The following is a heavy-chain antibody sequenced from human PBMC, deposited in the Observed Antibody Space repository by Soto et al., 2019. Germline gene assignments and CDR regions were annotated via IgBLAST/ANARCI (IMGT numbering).Heavy chain of an antibody. Sequence: SETLSLTCTVSGGSISSGDYYWNWIRQPPGKGLEWIGYIYYSGSTYYNPSLKSRVTVSVGTSKNQFSLKVSSVTAADTAMYYCARASYDSSGYQFDYWGQGTLVTVSS. J-gene: IGHJ4*02. CDR3: ARASYDSSGYQFDY. D-gene: IGHD3-22*01. V-gene: IGHV4-30-4*01. CDR1: GGSISSGDYY. CDR2: IYYSGST.